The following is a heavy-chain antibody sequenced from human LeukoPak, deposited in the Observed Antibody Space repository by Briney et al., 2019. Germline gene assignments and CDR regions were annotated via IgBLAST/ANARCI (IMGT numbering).Heavy chain of an antibody. D-gene: IGHD3-10*01. Sequence: SETLSLTCTVSGGSRRSRYWTWIRQPPGKELEGIGSVYYSGTTNSNPSLKSRVTISVDTSKNQFSLNLRSVTAADTAVYYCARDVARSGDLFGWFDPWGQGTLVIVSS. CDR2: VYYSGTT. V-gene: IGHV4-59*11. CDR1: GGSRRSRY. CDR3: ARDVARSGDLFGWFDP. J-gene: IGHJ5*02.